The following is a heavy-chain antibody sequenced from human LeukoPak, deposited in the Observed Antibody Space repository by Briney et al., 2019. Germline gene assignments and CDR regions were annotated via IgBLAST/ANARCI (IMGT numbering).Heavy chain of an antibody. CDR2: INPDSGGT. CDR1: GYTFNGYY. Sequence: ASVKVSCKASGYTFNGYYMHWVRQAPGQGLEWLGWINPDSGGTDSPQKFQGRATMTRDASISTAYMELSNLRSDDTAVYYCARVRDFSRSPFDWFDPWGQGTLVTVSS. CDR3: ARVRDFSRSPFDWFDP. V-gene: IGHV1-2*02. D-gene: IGHD6-6*01. J-gene: IGHJ5*02.